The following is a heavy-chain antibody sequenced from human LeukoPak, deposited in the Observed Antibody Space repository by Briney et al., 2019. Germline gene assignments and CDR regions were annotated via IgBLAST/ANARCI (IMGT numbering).Heavy chain of an antibody. D-gene: IGHD6-25*01. CDR2: IYTSGST. Sequence: PSETLSLTRTVSGGSISSYYWSWIRQPAGKGLEWIGRIYTSGSTNYNPSLKSRVTMSVDTSKNQSSLKLSSVTAADTAVYYCAGSLSSATPFDYWGQGTLVTVSS. J-gene: IGHJ4*02. CDR1: GGSISSYY. CDR3: AGSLSSATPFDY. V-gene: IGHV4-4*07.